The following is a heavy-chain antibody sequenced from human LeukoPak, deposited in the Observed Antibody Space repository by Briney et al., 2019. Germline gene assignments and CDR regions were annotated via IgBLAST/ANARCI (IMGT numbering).Heavy chain of an antibody. Sequence: ASVQVSCQASGYTFTSYAMHWVRQAPGQRLEWMGWINFCNDNTKYSQKFQGRVTITRDTSPSTAYLELSSLRSEHTAVYDCAADLAYCTCGTCYPNWFDPWGRGTLVTVSS. CDR2: INFCNDNT. V-gene: IGHV1-3*01. J-gene: IGHJ5*02. CDR1: GYTFTSYA. D-gene: IGHD2-15*01. CDR3: AADLAYCTCGTCYPNWFDP.